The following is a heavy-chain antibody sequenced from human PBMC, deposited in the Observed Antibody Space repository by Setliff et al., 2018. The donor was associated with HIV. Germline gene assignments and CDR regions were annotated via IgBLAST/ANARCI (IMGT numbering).Heavy chain of an antibody. CDR1: GDSFIGYY. J-gene: IGHJ3*01. V-gene: IGHV4-34*01. CDR2: IDHSGNT. Sequence: SETLSLTCAVYGDSFIGYYWTWIRQSPGKGLEWIGEIDHSGNTNYNPSPKSRITISADTSKNQFSLRTEDTAVYYCAKDPTYYYESSGPYDAFDVWGQGTMVTVSS. D-gene: IGHD3-22*01. CDR3: AKDPTYYYESSGPYDAFDV.